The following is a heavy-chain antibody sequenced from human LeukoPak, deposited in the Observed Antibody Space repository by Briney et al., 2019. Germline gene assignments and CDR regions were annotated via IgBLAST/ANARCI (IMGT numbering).Heavy chain of an antibody. J-gene: IGHJ6*03. D-gene: IGHD3-10*01. CDR3: ARTTHRRAMVRGPVSYYYYMDV. CDR1: GESFSGHY. CDR2: INHSGST. V-gene: IGHV4-34*01. Sequence: SETLSLTCAVSGESFSGHYWSWIRQPPGKGLEWIGEINHSGSTNYNPSLKSRVTISVDTSKNQFSLKLSSVTAADTAVYYCARTTHRRAMVRGPVSYYYYMDVWGKGTTVTISS.